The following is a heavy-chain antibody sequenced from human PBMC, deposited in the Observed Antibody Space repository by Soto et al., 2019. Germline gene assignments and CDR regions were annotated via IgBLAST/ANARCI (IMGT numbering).Heavy chain of an antibody. D-gene: IGHD2-2*01. CDR1: GFTFSDYF. CDR3: ATGVVPAAKWGYYSYGLDV. V-gene: IGHV3-11*01. J-gene: IGHJ6*02. Sequence: PGGSLRLSCAASGFTFSDYFMSWIRQAPGKGLEWVSYISSGGFTICYADSVKGRFTTSWDKAKNSLYLQMNTLSAEDTAVYYCATGVVPAAKWGYYSYGLDVWGQGTTVTVS. CDR2: ISSGGFTI.